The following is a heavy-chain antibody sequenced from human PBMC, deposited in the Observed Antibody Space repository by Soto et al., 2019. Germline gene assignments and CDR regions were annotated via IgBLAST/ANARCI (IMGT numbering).Heavy chain of an antibody. J-gene: IGHJ3*02. CDR2: IYYSGSA. CDR1: GGSISRYY. V-gene: IGHV4-59*08. D-gene: IGHD2-8*02. CDR3: ARHPYDSGGVYTFDI. Sequence: SETLSLTCTVSGGSISRYYWSWIRQPPGKGLEWIGHIYYSGSAKYNPSLKSRVTISVDTSKNQFSLKLSSVTAADTAVYYCARHPYDSGGVYTFDIWGQGTMVT.